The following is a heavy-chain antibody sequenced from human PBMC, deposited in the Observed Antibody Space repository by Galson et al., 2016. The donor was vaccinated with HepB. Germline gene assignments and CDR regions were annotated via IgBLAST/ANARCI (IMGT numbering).Heavy chain of an antibody. V-gene: IGHV4-31*11. CDR2: IHYSGST. CDR3: ARGWGSSSSNYFDY. Sequence: PLSLTCVVSGASISSGDYYWSWMRQHPEKGLEWIGYIHYSGSTSYNPSPKSRVTISEDTSKNQFSLKLSSMTAADTAVYSCARGWGSSSSNYFDYWGQGTLVTVSS. CDR1: GASISSGDYY. J-gene: IGHJ4*02. D-gene: IGHD6-6*01.